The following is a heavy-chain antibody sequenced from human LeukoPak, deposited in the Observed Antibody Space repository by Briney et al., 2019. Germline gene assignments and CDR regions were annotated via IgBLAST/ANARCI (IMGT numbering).Heavy chain of an antibody. D-gene: IGHD5-12*01. CDR1: GFTFSSYW. Sequence: GGSLRLSCAASGFTFSSYWMHWVRQAPGKGLVWVSRINSDGSSTSYADSVKGRFTISRDNAKNTLYLQMNSLRAEDTAVYYCARARRWLSAHWFDPWGQGTLVTVSS. CDR2: INSDGSST. CDR3: ARARRWLSAHWFDP. J-gene: IGHJ5*02. V-gene: IGHV3-74*01.